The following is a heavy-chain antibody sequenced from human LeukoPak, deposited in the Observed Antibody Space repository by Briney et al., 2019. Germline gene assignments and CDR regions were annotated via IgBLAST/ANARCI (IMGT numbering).Heavy chain of an antibody. J-gene: IGHJ4*02. V-gene: IGHV3-48*01. CDR3: ARDHYGDYVPFDY. Sequence: GGSLTLSCAASGGSFSSYSMNWVRQPPGKGLEWVAYISSSSSTKYYAASVKGRFTISSDTAKNSLYLQMNALRAEDTAVYYCARDHYGDYVPFDYWGQGTLVTVSS. CDR1: GGSFSSYS. CDR2: ISSSSSTK. D-gene: IGHD4-17*01.